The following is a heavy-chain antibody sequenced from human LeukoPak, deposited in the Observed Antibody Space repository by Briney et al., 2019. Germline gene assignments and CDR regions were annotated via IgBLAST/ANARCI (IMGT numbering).Heavy chain of an antibody. CDR3: AKERAGYTNPYYFDY. CDR1: RFTFSTYA. CDR2: ITGSSANT. Sequence: GGSLRLSCAASRFTFSTYALSWVRQAPGKGLEWVSTITGSSANTNYAGSLRGGFTSSRDNSKNTLYLHMNSRRAEDTALYYCAKERAGYTNPYYFDYWGQGTLVTVSS. V-gene: IGHV3-23*01. D-gene: IGHD3-16*02. J-gene: IGHJ4*02.